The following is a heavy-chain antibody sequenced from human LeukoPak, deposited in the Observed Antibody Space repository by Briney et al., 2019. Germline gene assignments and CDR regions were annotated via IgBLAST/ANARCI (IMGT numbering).Heavy chain of an antibody. J-gene: IGHJ3*02. CDR2: IVVGSGNT. CDR3: AADGPADLFDGSEDPPRDAFEI. D-gene: IGHD3-22*01. V-gene: IGHV1-58*02. CDR1: GFTLSSST. Sequence: ASVKVSCKASGFTLSSSTMQWVRQARGQRLEWIGSIVVGSGNTNYAQKFQERVTISRDMSTSTAYMELSSLTSEDTAVFYCAADGPADLFDGSEDPPRDAFEIWGQGTMVTVSS.